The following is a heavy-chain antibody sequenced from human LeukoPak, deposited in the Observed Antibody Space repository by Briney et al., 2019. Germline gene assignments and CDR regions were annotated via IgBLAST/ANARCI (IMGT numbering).Heavy chain of an antibody. D-gene: IGHD3-10*01. CDR1: EFSVSTYY. CDR2: LYSDDTT. J-gene: IGHJ4*02. Sequence: GGSLRLSCAASEFSVSTYYMSWVRRAPGKGLEWVSTLYSDDTTYYINSVRGRFTIFRDHSKNTLYLQMNSLSAEDTAVYYCARDIAGKFGELSLDYWGQGTLVTVSS. V-gene: IGHV3-53*01. CDR3: ARDIAGKFGELSLDY.